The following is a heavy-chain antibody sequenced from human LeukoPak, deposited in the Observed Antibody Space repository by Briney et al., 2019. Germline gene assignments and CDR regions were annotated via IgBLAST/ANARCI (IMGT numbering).Heavy chain of an antibody. CDR3: AREGFYYDSSGPDY. V-gene: IGHV4-59*01. D-gene: IGHD3-22*01. J-gene: IGHJ4*02. CDR1: GGSISSYY. Sequence: SETLSLTCTVSGGSISSYYWSWTRQPPGKGLEWIGYIYYSGSTNYNPSLKSRVTISVDTSKNQFSLKLSSVTAADTAVYYCAREGFYYDSSGPDYWGQGTLVTVSS. CDR2: IYYSGST.